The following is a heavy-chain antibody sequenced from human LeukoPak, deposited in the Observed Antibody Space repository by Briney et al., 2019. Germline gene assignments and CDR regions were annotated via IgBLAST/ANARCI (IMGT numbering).Heavy chain of an antibody. CDR1: GFTVSSNY. D-gene: IGHD6-13*01. CDR3: SSRISRYYSNRWEKDRMDV. V-gene: IGHV3-66*02. CDR2: IYSGGST. Sequence: GGSLRLSCAASGFTVSSNYMSWVRQAPGQGLGWVSVIYSGGSTYYADYVKGRFTISRDNSKNTLYLQINSLRAEDTAVYYCSSRISRYYSNRWEKDRMDVWGQRTTVTVFS. J-gene: IGHJ6*02.